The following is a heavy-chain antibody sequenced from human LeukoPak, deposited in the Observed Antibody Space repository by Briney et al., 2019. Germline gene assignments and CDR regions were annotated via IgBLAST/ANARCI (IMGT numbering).Heavy chain of an antibody. CDR1: GGSISSYY. V-gene: IGHV4-59*12. CDR3: ARGRNGSYGR. J-gene: IGHJ4*02. D-gene: IGHD1-26*01. CDR2: IYYSGST. Sequence: SETLSLTCTVSGGSISSYYWSWIRQPPGKGPEWIGYIYYSGSTNYNPSLKSRVTISVDTSKNQFSLKLSSVTAADTAVYYCARGRNGSYGRWGQGTLVTVSS.